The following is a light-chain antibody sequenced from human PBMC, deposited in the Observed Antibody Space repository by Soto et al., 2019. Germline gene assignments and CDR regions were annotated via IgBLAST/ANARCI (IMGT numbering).Light chain of an antibody. CDR3: QQYNNWPPWT. J-gene: IGKJ1*01. CDR1: QSVSSN. Sequence: EIVMTQSPATLSVSPGERATLSCRASQSVSSNLAWYQQKPGQAPRLLIYGASTRATGIPARFSGSGSGTEFTLTISSLQSEDFAVYYCQQYNNWPPWTFGQGTNVDIX. V-gene: IGKV3-15*01. CDR2: GAS.